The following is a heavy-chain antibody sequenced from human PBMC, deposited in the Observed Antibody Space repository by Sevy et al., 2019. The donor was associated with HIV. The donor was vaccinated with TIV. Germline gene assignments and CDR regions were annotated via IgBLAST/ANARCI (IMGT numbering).Heavy chain of an antibody. D-gene: IGHD3-3*01. CDR3: ARALIPDFWSGYCDY. CDR1: GGTFGNYV. Sequence: ASVKVSCKASGGTFGNYVINWVRQAPGQGLEWMGGIMPIIGMTNYAQNFQGRVTITADSSTNTAYMELTGLRSEDTAMYYCARALIPDFWSGYCDYWGQGALVTVSS. CDR2: IMPIIGMT. V-gene: IGHV1-69*10. J-gene: IGHJ4*02.